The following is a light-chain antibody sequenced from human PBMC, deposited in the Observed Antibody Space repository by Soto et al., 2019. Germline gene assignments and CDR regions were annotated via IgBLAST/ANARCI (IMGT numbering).Light chain of an antibody. CDR2: GAS. V-gene: IGKV3-20*01. CDR3: QQYGSSPLCT. Sequence: EIVLTQSPGTLSLSPGERATLSCRASQSVSSSYLAWYQQKPGQAPRLLIYGASSRATGIPDRFSGSGSGTYFTLPISSLELEDLPVYYCQQYGSSPLCTFGQGTKWEIK. J-gene: IGKJ1*01. CDR1: QSVSSSY.